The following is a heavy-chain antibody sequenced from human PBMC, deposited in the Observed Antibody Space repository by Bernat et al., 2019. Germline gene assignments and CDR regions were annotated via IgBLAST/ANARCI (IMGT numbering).Heavy chain of an antibody. CDR3: ARVAMSPDSGAYPYCYLDL. CDR1: GFTFSDYY. D-gene: IGHD4-17*01. Sequence: QVQLVESGGGLVKPGGSLRLSCAASGFTFSDYYMSWIRQAPGKGLAWVSYISSSSSYTNYADSVKDRFTMSRDNAKNSLYLQMNSLRAEDTTVYYCARVAMSPDSGAYPYCYLDLWGRGTLVTVSS. J-gene: IGHJ2*01. CDR2: ISSSSSYT. V-gene: IGHV3-11*06.